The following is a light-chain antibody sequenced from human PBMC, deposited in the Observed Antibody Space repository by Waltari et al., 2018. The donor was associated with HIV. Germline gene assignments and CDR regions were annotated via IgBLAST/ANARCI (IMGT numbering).Light chain of an antibody. V-gene: IGLV2-11*01. J-gene: IGLJ3*02. CDR2: DVS. CDR1: SSDIGCYNY. CDR3: CSYAGSYTFS. Sequence: QSALTQPRSVSGSPGQSVTISCPGTSSDIGCYNYVSWYQQHPGKAPKLMIYDVSKRPSGVPDRFSGSKSGNTASLTIAGLQAEDEADYYCCSYAGSYTFSFGGGTKLTVL.